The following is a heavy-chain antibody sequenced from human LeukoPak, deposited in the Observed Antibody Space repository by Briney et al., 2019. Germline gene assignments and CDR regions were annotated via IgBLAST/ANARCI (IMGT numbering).Heavy chain of an antibody. CDR1: GFTFSSYW. J-gene: IGHJ6*02. CDR3: AKDNAMIVVNGMDV. V-gene: IGHV3-7*03. CDR2: IKQDGSEK. D-gene: IGHD3-22*01. Sequence: GGSLRLSCAASGFTFSSYWMSWVRQAPGKGLEWVANIKQDGSEKYYVDSVKGRFTISRDNSKNTLYLQMNSLRAEDTAVYYCAKDNAMIVVNGMDVWGQGTTVTVSS.